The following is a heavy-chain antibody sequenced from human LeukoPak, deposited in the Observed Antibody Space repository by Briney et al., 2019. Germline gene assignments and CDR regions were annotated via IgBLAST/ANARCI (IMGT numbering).Heavy chain of an antibody. CDR2: ISGSTGLT. V-gene: IGHV3-23*01. D-gene: IGHD6-13*01. CDR1: GFTFTTFG. J-gene: IGHJ4*02. CDR3: AKSDPLMTAAGIFDS. Sequence: GGSLRLSCAASGFTFTTFGMHWVRQAPGKGLEWVSGISGSTGLTYYADSVKGRFTISRDNSKDTVHLQMNTLRAEDTAVYYCAKSDPLMTAAGIFDSWGQGTLVTVSS.